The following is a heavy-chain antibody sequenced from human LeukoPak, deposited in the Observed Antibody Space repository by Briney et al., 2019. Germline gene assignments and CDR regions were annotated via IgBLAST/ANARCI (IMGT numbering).Heavy chain of an antibody. D-gene: IGHD6-19*01. CDR3: ARGVSQWLTTFDY. Sequence: AGGSLRLSCAASGFTFSDYYMSWIRQAPGKGLEWVSYISSSGSTIYYADSVKGRFTISRDNAKNSLYLQMNSLRAEDTAVYYCARGVSQWLTTFDYWGQGTLVTVSS. V-gene: IGHV3-11*01. J-gene: IGHJ4*02. CDR1: GFTFSDYY. CDR2: ISSSGSTI.